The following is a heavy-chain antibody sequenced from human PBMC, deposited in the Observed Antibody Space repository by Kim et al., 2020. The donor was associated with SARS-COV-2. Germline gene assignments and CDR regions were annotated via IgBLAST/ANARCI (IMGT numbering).Heavy chain of an antibody. CDR2: INNSGST. V-gene: IGHV4-34*01. CDR3: ACGGWNYSGFGSYYFDY. D-gene: IGHD1-7*01. J-gene: IGHJ4*01. CDR1: GGSFSGYY. Sequence: SETLSLTCAVYGGSFSGYYRSWIRQPPGKGLEWIGEINNSGSTNYKPYPTSRVTILVDTSKNQLSMKQSSVTAADTAVSYCACGGWNYSGFGSYYFDY.